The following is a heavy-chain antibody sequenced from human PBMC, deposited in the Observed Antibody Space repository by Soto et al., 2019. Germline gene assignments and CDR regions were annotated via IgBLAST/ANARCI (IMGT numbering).Heavy chain of an antibody. CDR1: VFSFSDHA. CDR3: ARDMWLGDSLPYYYYRVDV. D-gene: IGHD3-10*01. V-gene: IGHV3-30-3*01. CDR2: ISYDGDNK. Sequence: GGSLRLSCAASVFSFSDHAMHWVRQAPGKGLEWLAIISYDGDNKYYAESVRGRFTISRDNSKNTLYLQMNSLRPEDTAVYYCARDMWLGDSLPYYYYRVDVWGPGTTVTVSS. J-gene: IGHJ6*02.